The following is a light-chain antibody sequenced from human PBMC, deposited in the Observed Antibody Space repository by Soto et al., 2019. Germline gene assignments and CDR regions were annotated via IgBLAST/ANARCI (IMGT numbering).Light chain of an antibody. Sequence: EIVLTQSPATLSLSPGERATLSCRASQSVSSYLAWYQQKPGQAPRRLIYDASNSATGIPARFSGSGSGTDFTLTISSLEPEDFAVYYGQQRSNWPSITFGQGTRLEIK. J-gene: IGKJ5*01. CDR3: QQRSNWPSIT. CDR1: QSVSSY. V-gene: IGKV3-11*01. CDR2: DAS.